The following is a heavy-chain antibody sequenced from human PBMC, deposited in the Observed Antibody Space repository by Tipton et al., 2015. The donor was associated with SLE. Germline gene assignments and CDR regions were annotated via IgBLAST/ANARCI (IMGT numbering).Heavy chain of an antibody. D-gene: IGHD2-15*01. CDR2: ISYDGSNK. Sequence: RSLRLSCAASGFTFSGSAMHWVRQASGKGLEWVAVISYDGSNKYNADSVRGRFTVSRDNSKNTIYLQMNSLRAEDTAVYYCASLLTGYYGMDVWGQGTTVTVSS. V-gene: IGHV3-30*04. J-gene: IGHJ6*02. CDR3: ASLLTGYYGMDV. CDR1: GFTFSGSA.